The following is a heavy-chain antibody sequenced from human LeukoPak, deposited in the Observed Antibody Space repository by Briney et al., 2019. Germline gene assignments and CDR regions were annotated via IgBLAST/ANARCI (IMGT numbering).Heavy chain of an antibody. V-gene: IGHV3-7*04. J-gene: IGHJ4*02. CDR3: AGGSGYYSTPTYFDY. CDR2: IHQDGSDK. Sequence: PGGSLRLSCAASGFTLSRRRMSWVRQAPGKVLELVAHIHQDGSDKYYVDSVKGRFTISRDNAKNSLYLQMNSLRAEDTAVYYCAGGSGYYSTPTYFDYWGQGTLVTVSS. D-gene: IGHD3-22*01. CDR1: GFTLSRRR.